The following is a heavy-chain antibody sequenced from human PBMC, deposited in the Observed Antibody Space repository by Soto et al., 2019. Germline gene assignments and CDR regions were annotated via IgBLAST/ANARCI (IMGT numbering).Heavy chain of an antibody. Sequence: QVQLVQSGAEVKKPGASVKVSCKASGYTFTSYAMHWVRQAPGQRLEWMGWINAGNGNTKYSQKFQGRVTITRDTPPATANMTLSSLSLEERPGNYCGGAPVGPTAPGDYWGQGTLVTVSS. V-gene: IGHV1-3*01. CDR2: INAGNGNT. D-gene: IGHD4-17*01. CDR1: GYTFTSYA. CDR3: GGAPVGPTAPGDY. J-gene: IGHJ4*02.